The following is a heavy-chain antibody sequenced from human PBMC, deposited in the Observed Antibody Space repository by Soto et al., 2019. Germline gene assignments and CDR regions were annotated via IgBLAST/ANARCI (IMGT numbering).Heavy chain of an antibody. V-gene: IGHV3-33*01. CDR1: GFTFSSYG. J-gene: IGHJ4*02. CDR3: ARDSSTAMVTSSVERGLDY. CDR2: IWYDGSNK. D-gene: IGHD5-18*01. Sequence: GGSLRLSCAASGFTFSSYGMHWVRQAPGKGLEWVAVIWYDGSNKYYADSVKGRFTISRDNSKNTLYLQMNSLRAEDTAVYYCARDSSTAMVTSSVERGLDYWGQGTLVTVSS.